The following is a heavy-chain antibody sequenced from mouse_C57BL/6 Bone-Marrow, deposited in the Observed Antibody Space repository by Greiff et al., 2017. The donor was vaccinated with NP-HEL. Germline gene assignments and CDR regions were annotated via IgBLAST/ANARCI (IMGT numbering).Heavy chain of an antibody. D-gene: IGHD1-1*02. J-gene: IGHJ3*01. V-gene: IGHV5-4*01. CDR2: ISDGGSYT. Sequence: LVESGGGLVKPGGSLKLSCAASGFTFRSYAMSWVRQTPEKRLEWVATISDGGSYTYYPDNVKGRFTISRDNAKNNLYLQMSHLKSEDTAMYYGAREEYGAWFAYWGQGTLVTVSA. CDR3: AREEYGAWFAY. CDR1: GFTFRSYA.